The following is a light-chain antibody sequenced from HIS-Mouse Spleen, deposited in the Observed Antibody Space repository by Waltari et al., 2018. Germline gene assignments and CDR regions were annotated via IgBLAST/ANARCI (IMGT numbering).Light chain of an antibody. Sequence: NFMLTQPHSVSESPGKTVTISCTGSSGSIASNYVQCYQQRPGSAPTTVIYEDNQRPSGVPDRFSGSIDSSSNSASLTISGLKTEDEADYYCQSYDSSNYVFGTGTKVTVL. CDR1: SGSIASNY. CDR2: EDN. V-gene: IGLV6-57*02. J-gene: IGLJ1*01. CDR3: QSYDSSNYV.